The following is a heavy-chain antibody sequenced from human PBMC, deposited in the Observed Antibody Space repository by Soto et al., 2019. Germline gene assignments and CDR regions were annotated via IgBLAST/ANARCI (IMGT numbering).Heavy chain of an antibody. J-gene: IGHJ6*02. CDR2: INPNSGDT. Sequence: ASVQVSCKASGYIFTCYHIHWVRQAPGRGLEWMGWINPNSGDTEYAQNFQGRVTMTRDTSFNLVYMEMSGLMSDDTAVYYCARDARGTRGFDEMDIWGQGTTVTVSS. V-gene: IGHV1-2*02. CDR3: ARDARGTRGFDEMDI. D-gene: IGHD3-9*01. CDR1: GYIFTCYH.